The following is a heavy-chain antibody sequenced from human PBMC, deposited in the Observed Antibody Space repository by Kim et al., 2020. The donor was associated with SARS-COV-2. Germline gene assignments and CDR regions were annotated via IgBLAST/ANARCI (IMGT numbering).Heavy chain of an antibody. CDR2: SSGSGSGT. CDR1: GFSFNTYA. Sequence: GGSLRLSCVGSGFSFNTYAMSWVRQAPGRGLEWVSRSSGSGSGTYYADSVKGRFTISRDNSKNTLSLEMSSLRAEDTAIYYCAKGRYSGGWSYFDSWGQGTLVTVSS. J-gene: IGHJ4*02. D-gene: IGHD6-19*01. CDR3: AKGRYSGGWSYFDS. V-gene: IGHV3-23*01.